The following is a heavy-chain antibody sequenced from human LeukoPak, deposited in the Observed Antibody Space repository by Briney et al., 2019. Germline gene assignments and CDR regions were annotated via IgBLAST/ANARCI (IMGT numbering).Heavy chain of an antibody. CDR3: ARFGVVIMGGYYYGMDV. J-gene: IGHJ6*02. CDR1: GASISSYY. V-gene: IGHV4-59*08. Sequence: SETPSLTCTVSGASISSYYWSWIRQPPGKGLEWIGYIYYSGSTNYNPSLKSRVTISVDTSKNQFSLKLSSVTAADTAVYYCARFGVVIMGGYYYGMDVWGQGTTVTVSS. D-gene: IGHD3-3*01. CDR2: IYYSGST.